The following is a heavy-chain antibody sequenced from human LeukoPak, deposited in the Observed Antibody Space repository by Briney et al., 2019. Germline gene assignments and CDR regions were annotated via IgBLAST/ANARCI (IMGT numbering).Heavy chain of an antibody. Sequence: PGRSLRLSCAASGFTFDDYAMHWFRQAPGKGLEWVSGISWNSVSIGYADSVKGRFTISRDNAKNSLYLQMNSLRAEDTALYYCAKDHTGDKYFDYWGQGTLVTVSS. V-gene: IGHV3-9*01. CDR2: ISWNSVSI. J-gene: IGHJ4*02. CDR1: GFTFDDYA. CDR3: AKDHTGDKYFDY. D-gene: IGHD4-17*01.